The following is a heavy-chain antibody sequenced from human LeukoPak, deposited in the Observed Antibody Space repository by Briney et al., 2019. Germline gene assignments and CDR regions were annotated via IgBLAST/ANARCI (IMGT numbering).Heavy chain of an antibody. CDR1: GGSISSGTYY. V-gene: IGHV4-61*02. CDR3: VRDRTPETRDSFDI. J-gene: IGHJ3*02. D-gene: IGHD1-14*01. Sequence: SETLSLTCTVSGGSISSGTYYWSWIRQPAGKGLEWIGRIYTSGSTNYNPSLKSRVTISVDTSKNQFSLKLSSVTAADTAVYFCVRDRTPETRDSFDIWGQGTMVTVSS. CDR2: IYTSGST.